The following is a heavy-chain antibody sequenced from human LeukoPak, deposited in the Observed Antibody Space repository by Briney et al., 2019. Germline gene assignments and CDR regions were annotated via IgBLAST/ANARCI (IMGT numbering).Heavy chain of an antibody. CDR3: ARDGGTD. J-gene: IGHJ4*02. CDR1: GFTFSSYA. Sequence: GGSLRLSCAASGFTFSSYAMHWVRQAPGKGLEWVAVISYDGSNKYYADSVKGRFTISRDNSKNTLYLQMNSLRAEDTAVYYCARDGGTDWGQGTLVTVSS. CDR2: ISYDGSNK. V-gene: IGHV3-30-3*01. D-gene: IGHD2-8*02.